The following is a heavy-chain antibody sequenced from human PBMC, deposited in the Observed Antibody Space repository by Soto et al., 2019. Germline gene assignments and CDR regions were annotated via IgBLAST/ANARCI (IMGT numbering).Heavy chain of an antibody. CDR1: GYTFTDYY. J-gene: IGHJ3*02. CDR3: ARDSDRGWNETFDI. Sequence: ASVKVSCKASGYTFTDYYMHWVRQAPGQGLEWMGWINPNSGGTNYAQKFQGWVTMTRDTSISTAYMELSRLRSDDTAVYYCARDSDRGWNETFDIWGQGTMVTVSS. V-gene: IGHV1-2*04. CDR2: INPNSGGT. D-gene: IGHD1-1*01.